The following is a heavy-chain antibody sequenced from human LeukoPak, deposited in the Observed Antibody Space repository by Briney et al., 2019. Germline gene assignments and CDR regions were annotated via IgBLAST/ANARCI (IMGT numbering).Heavy chain of an antibody. Sequence: ASVKVSCKASGYTFTGYYMYWVRQAPGQGLEWMGWINPNSGGTNYAQKFQGRVTMTRDTSISTAYMELSRLRSDDTAVYYCARDGLAYCGGDRFSSWGQGTLVTVSS. D-gene: IGHD2-21*01. V-gene: IGHV1-2*02. J-gene: IGHJ4*02. CDR3: ARDGLAYCGGDRFSS. CDR2: INPNSGGT. CDR1: GYTFTGYY.